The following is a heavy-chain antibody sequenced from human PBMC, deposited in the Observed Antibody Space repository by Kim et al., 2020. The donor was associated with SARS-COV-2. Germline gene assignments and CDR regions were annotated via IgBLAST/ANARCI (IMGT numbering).Heavy chain of an antibody. V-gene: IGHV4-4*07. D-gene: IGHD3-3*01. CDR2: IYTSGST. CDR3: AREGTSGVDIYYYYMDV. CDR1: GGSISSYY. Sequence: SETLSLTCTVSGGSISSYYWSWIRQPAGKGLEWIGRIYTSGSTNYNPSLKSRVTMSVDTSKNQFSLKPSSVTAADTAVYYCAREGTSGVDIYYYYMDVWGKGTTVTVSS. J-gene: IGHJ6*03.